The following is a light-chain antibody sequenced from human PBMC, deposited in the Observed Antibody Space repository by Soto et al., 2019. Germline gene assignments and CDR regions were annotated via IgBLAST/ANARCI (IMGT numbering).Light chain of an antibody. CDR2: TAS. CDR1: EGISPY. V-gene: IGKV1-9*01. CDR3: LQLKRYPLT. Sequence: IQLTQSPSSLSASVGDRVAITCRASEGISPYLAWYQEKPGKVPKLLIDTASTLQNGVPSMFSGSGSGTDFTLTISSLQPEDFATYYCLQLKRYPLTFGGGTRVEIK. J-gene: IGKJ4*01.